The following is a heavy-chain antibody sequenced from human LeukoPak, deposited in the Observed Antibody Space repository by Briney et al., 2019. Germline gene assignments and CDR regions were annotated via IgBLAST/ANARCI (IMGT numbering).Heavy chain of an antibody. J-gene: IGHJ5*02. CDR3: ARDNFEWLRGVNWFDP. V-gene: IGHV3-7*01. D-gene: IGHD5-12*01. CDR2: IKQDGSEK. Sequence: RAGGSLRLSCAASGFTFSSYWMSWVRQAPGKGLEWVANIKQDGSEKYYVDSVKGRFTISRDNAKNSLYLQMNSLRAEDTAVYYCARDNFEWLRGVNWFDPWGQGTLVTVSS. CDR1: GFTFSSYW.